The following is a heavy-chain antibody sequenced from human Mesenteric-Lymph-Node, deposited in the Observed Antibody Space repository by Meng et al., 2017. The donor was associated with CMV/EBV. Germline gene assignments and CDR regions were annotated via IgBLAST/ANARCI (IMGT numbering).Heavy chain of an antibody. CDR1: GFAFSNYA. J-gene: IGHJ6*02. D-gene: IGHD5-18*01. CDR3: ARDTAMVNYYGMDV. V-gene: IGHV3-30*04. CDR2: MSFDGNNK. Sequence: GGSLRLSCAASGFAFSNYAMNWVRQAPGRGLEWVAVMSFDGNNKFYADSVKGRFTISRDNSKNTLYLQMNSLRSEDTAVYYCARDTAMVNYYGMDVWGQGTTVTVSS.